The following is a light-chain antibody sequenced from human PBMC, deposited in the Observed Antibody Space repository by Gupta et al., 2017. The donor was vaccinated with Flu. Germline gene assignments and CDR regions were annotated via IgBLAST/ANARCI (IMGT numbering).Light chain of an antibody. J-gene: IGKJ2*01. V-gene: IGKV1-39*01. CDR3: QQTATTPHS. CDR2: ATS. CDR1: QRIGSY. Sequence: DIQMTQSPSSLTASVGDRVTIACRASQRIGSYLNWFQQKPGKAPKLLIYATSSLQRGVPSRFSGSGSGTDFTLTISSLQPEDCASYYGQQTATTPHSFGQGTKLEI.